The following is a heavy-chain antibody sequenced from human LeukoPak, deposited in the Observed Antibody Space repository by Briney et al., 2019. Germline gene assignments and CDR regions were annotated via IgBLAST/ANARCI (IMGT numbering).Heavy chain of an antibody. CDR1: GFTFSTYS. CDR2: ISSRSDTI. V-gene: IGHV3-48*04. D-gene: IGHD2-15*01. J-gene: IGHJ5*02. Sequence: GGSLRLSCAASGFTFSTYSMNWVRQAPGKGLEWVSYISSRSDTIYYADSVKCRSTISRDNAKNSLYLQMNSLRAEDTAVYYCAKVVVVAATCWFDPWGQGTLVTVSS. CDR3: AKVVVVAATCWFDP.